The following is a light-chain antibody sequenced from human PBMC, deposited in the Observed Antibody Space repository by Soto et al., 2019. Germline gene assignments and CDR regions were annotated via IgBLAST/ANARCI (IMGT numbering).Light chain of an antibody. CDR2: DVS. CDR1: QSVGTS. Sequence: EIVLTQSTDTLSLSPGERATLSCRASQSVGTSLAWYQQKPGQAPSLLISDVSNRATGIPARFSSSGSRTDFTLTIRSLEPEDFAVYYCHQHSNWPLTFGGGTKVEIK. CDR3: HQHSNWPLT. J-gene: IGKJ4*01. V-gene: IGKV3-11*01.